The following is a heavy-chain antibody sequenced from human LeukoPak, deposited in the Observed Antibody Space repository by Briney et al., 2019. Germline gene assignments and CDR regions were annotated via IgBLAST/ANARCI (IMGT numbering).Heavy chain of an antibody. Sequence: PGGSLRLSCAASGFTFSSYSMNWVRQAPGKGLEWVSSISSSSGYIYYADSVKGRFTISRDNAKNSLYLQMNSLRAEDTAVYYCARDYGGLSPLNWFDPWGQGTLVTVSS. CDR1: GFTFSSYS. D-gene: IGHD2-2*01. J-gene: IGHJ5*02. CDR3: ARDYGGLSPLNWFDP. CDR2: ISSSSGYI. V-gene: IGHV3-21*01.